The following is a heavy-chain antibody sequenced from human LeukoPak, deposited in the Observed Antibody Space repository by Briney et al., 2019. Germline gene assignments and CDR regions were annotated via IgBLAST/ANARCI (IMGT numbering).Heavy chain of an antibody. V-gene: IGHV4-59*01. CDR2: IYYSGST. D-gene: IGHD6-13*01. CDR3: ARVYYSSSYDYWYFDL. Sequence: PSETLSLTCTVSGGSIRNYYWSWIRQPPGKGLEWIGYIYYSGSTNYNPSLKSRVTISVDTSKNQFSLKLSSVTAADTAVYYCARVYYSSSYDYWYFDLWGRGTLVTVSS. J-gene: IGHJ2*01. CDR1: GGSIRNYY.